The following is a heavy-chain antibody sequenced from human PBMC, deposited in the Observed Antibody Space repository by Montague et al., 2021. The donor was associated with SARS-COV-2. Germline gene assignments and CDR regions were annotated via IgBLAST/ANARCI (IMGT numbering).Heavy chain of an antibody. D-gene: IGHD2-2*01. V-gene: IGHV4-4*02. CDR3: AREVGDCSSTSCYRGRWGYYYGMDV. J-gene: IGHJ6*02. CDR1: GGSISSSNW. CDR2: IYHSGST. Sequence: SETLSLTCAVSGGSISSSNWWSWVRQPPGKGLEWIGEIYHSGSTNYNPSLKSRVTISVDKSKNQFSLKLSSVTAADTAVYYCAREVGDCSSTSCYRGRWGYYYGMDVWGQGTTVTVSS.